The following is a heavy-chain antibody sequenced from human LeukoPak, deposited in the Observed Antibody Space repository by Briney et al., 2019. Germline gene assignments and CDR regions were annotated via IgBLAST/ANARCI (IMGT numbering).Heavy chain of an antibody. CDR1: GASISRYY. V-gene: IGHV4-59*01. D-gene: IGHD3-10*01. J-gene: IGHJ4*02. Sequence: PSETLSLTCTVSGASISRYYWSWIRQPPGKGLEWIGYIYYSGSTNYNPSLKSRVTISVDTSKSQFSLKLTSVTAADTAMYYCARDYYGSGFFDYWGQGALVTVSS. CDR3: ARDYYGSGFFDY. CDR2: IYYSGST.